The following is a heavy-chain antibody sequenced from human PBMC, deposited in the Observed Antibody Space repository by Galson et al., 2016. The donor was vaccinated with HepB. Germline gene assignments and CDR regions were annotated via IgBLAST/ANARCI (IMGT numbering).Heavy chain of an antibody. J-gene: IGHJ4*02. CDR1: GGTFSSYT. Sequence: SVKVSCKASGGTFSSYTISWVRQAPEQGLEWMGGIIPIFNTANYAQKFQGRVTITADESTSTAYMALRSLRSEDTAVYFCARDTCSNGVCYYFDSWGQGTLVTVSS. CDR2: IIPIFNTA. V-gene: IGHV1-69*13. CDR3: ARDTCSNGVCYYFDS. D-gene: IGHD2-8*01.